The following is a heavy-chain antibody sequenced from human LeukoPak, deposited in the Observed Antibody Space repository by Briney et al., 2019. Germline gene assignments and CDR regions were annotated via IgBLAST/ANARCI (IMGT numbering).Heavy chain of an antibody. CDR2: IFPSGGEI. V-gene: IGHV3-23*01. J-gene: IGHJ4*02. Sequence: GGSLRLSCAASGFTFSTFAMIWVRQPPGKGLEWVSSIFPSGGEIHYADSVKGRFTISRDNAKNTLYLQMNTLRAEDTAVYYCARDHYGGNSDYWGQGTLVTVSS. CDR1: GFTFSTFA. CDR3: ARDHYGGNSDY. D-gene: IGHD4-23*01.